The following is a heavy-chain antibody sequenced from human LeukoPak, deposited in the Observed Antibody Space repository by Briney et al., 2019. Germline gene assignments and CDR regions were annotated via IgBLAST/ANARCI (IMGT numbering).Heavy chain of an antibody. J-gene: IGHJ4*02. CDR3: ARALDSSSSRYQAFEE. Sequence: GGSLRLSCSASGFTFSNYWMSWVRQAPGKGLEWVANIKKDESEKYYVDSVKGRFTISRDNAKSSLYLQMNSLRAEDTAVYYCARALDSSSSRYQAFEEWGEGTLVTVSS. CDR2: IKKDESEK. V-gene: IGHV3-7*01. D-gene: IGHD2-2*01. CDR1: GFTFSNYW.